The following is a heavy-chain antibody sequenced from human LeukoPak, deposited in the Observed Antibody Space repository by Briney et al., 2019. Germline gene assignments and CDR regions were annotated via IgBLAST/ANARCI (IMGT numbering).Heavy chain of an antibody. CDR1: GGSISSYY. CDR3: ARTGGGWSGFFGY. D-gene: IGHD3-3*01. CDR2: IYYSGST. V-gene: IGHV4-59*01. J-gene: IGHJ4*02. Sequence: SETLSLTCTVSGGSISSYYWSWIRQPPGKGLEWIGYIYYSGSTNYNPSLKSRVTISVDTSKNQFSLKLSSVTAADTAVYYCARTGGGWSGFFGYWGQGTLVTVSS.